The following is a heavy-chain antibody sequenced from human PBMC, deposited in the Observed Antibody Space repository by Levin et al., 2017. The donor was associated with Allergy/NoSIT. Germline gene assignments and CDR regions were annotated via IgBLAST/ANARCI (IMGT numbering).Heavy chain of an antibody. D-gene: IGHD3-10*01. CDR2: MNQDGSAK. CDR3: ATHGSGSYYGY. J-gene: IGHJ4*02. V-gene: IGHV3-7*01. CDR1: GFTFSTYW. Sequence: QAGGSLRLSCAASGFTFSTYWMSWVRQAPGMGLEWVANMNQDGSAKYYVDSVKGRFTISRDNAKNSLYLQLDSLRVEDTAVYYCATHGSGSYYGYWGQGTLVTVSS.